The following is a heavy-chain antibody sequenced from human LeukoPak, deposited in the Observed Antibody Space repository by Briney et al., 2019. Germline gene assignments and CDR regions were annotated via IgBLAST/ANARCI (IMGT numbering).Heavy chain of an antibody. V-gene: IGHV4-59*01. CDR2: IYYSGTT. D-gene: IGHD4/OR15-4a*01. Sequence: PSETLSLTCTVSGGSISSYYWSWIRQPPGKGLEWIGYIYYSGTTNYNPSLKSRVTISVDTSKNQFSLKLSSVTAADTAVYYCAREDPQTRVPEGMDVWGQGTTVTVSS. J-gene: IGHJ6*02. CDR1: GGSISSYY. CDR3: AREDPQTRVPEGMDV.